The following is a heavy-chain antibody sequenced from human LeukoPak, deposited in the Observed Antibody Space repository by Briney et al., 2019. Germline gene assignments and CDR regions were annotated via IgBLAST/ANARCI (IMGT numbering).Heavy chain of an antibody. Sequence: SGPTLVNPTQTLTLTCTFSGFSLGSRGMCVSWIRQPPGKALEWLARIDWDDDKYYNTSLKTRVTISKDTSKKQVVLTMTNMDPVDTATYYCARENYYGSGSSLDPWGQGTLVTVSS. CDR3: ARENYYGSGSSLDP. CDR1: GFSLGSRGMC. CDR2: IDWDDDK. J-gene: IGHJ5*02. V-gene: IGHV2-70*11. D-gene: IGHD3-10*01.